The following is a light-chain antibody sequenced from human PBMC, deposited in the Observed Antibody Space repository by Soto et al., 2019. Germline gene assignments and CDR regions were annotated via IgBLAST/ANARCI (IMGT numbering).Light chain of an antibody. CDR3: SSYSSGTTYVV. CDR1: SSDIGGYNY. V-gene: IGLV2-14*01. J-gene: IGLJ2*01. CDR2: EVS. Sequence: QSALTQPASVSGSPGQSITISCTGTSSDIGGYNYVSWYQQHPGKAPKLMIYEVSNRPSGLSNRFSGSNSGNTASLTISGPEAEDEADYHCSSYSSGTTYVVFGGGTKLTVL.